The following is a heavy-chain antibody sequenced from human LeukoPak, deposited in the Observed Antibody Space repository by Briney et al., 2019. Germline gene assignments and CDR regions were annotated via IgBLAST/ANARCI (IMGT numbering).Heavy chain of an antibody. CDR3: ARAGTYYYGSGSYGD. CDR2: INHSGST. D-gene: IGHD3-10*01. Sequence: SETLSLTCAVYGGSFSGYYWSWIRQPPGKGLEWIGEINHSGSTNYNPSLKSRVTISVDTSKNQFSLKLSSVTAADTAVYYCARAGTYYYGSGSYGDWGQGTLVTVSS. CDR1: GGSFSGYY. J-gene: IGHJ4*02. V-gene: IGHV4-34*01.